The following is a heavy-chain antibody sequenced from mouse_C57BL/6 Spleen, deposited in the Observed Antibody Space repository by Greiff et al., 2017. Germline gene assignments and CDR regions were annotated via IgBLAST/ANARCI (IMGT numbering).Heavy chain of an antibody. V-gene: IGHV1-81*01. CDR3: ARSRGLSYGNYGYFDV. J-gene: IGHJ1*03. D-gene: IGHD2-1*01. Sequence: VKLMESGAELARPGASVKLSCKASGYTFTSYGISWVKQRPGQGLEWIGEIYPRSGNTYYNEKFKGKATLTADTSSSTAYMELRSLTSEDSAVYFCARSRGLSYGNYGYFDVWGTGTTVTVSS. CDR2: IYPRSGNT. CDR1: GYTFTSYG.